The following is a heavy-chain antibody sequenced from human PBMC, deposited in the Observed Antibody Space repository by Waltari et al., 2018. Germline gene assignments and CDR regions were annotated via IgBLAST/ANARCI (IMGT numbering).Heavy chain of an antibody. CDR3: SGGEVTGTDF. CDR1: GLRFSGPT. J-gene: IGHJ4*02. D-gene: IGHD6-19*01. CDR2: IRRQPYNYAT. Sequence: EVQVVESGGGLVQPGGSLQLSCATPGLRFSGPTIHWVRQTSGKGLEWVGRIRRQPYNYATAYSASVKGRFTISRDDSKNTAYLQMNNLMTEDTAVYYCSGGEVTGTDFWGQGTLVTVSS. V-gene: IGHV3-73*01.